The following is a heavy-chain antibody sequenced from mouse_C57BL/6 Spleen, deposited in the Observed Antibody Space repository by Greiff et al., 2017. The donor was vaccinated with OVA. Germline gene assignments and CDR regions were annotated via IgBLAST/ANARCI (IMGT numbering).Heavy chain of an antibody. D-gene: IGHD1-1*01. CDR2: IYPGDGDT. V-gene: IGHV1-82*01. J-gene: IGHJ3*01. CDR1: GYAFSSSW. Sequence: VQLQQSGPELVKPGASVKISCKASGYAFSSSWMNWVKQRPGKGLEWIGRIYPGDGDTNYNGKFKGKATLTADKSSSTAYMQLSSLTSEDSAVYFCASGDLRGAWFAYWGQGTLVTVSA. CDR3: ASGDLRGAWFAY.